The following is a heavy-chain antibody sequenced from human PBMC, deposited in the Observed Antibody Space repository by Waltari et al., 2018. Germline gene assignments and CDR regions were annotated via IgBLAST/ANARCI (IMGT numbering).Heavy chain of an antibody. Sequence: QVQLVQSGAEVKKPGSSVKVSCKASGGTFSSYAISWVRQAPGQGLAWMVRFIPTLEIANYEQKVQGRVTITADKSTSTAYMELSSLRSEDTAVYYCARDQCSGGSCYRTNYYYGMDVWGQGTTVTVSS. CDR3: ARDQCSGGSCYRTNYYYGMDV. CDR1: GGTFSSYA. V-gene: IGHV1-69*04. D-gene: IGHD2-15*01. CDR2: FIPTLEIA. J-gene: IGHJ6*02.